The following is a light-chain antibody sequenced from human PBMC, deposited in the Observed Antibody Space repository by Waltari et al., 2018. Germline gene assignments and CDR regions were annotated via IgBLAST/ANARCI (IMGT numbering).Light chain of an antibody. CDR1: SSDVGGYRH. CDR2: DVS. Sequence: QSALTQPASVSGSPGQSITISCTGTSSDVGGYRHVSWYQQHPGKAPKLIIYDVSNWLSGVFDRCSGSRSVNSAALTISGLQAEDEADYYCDSYTRSSTRVFGTGTKVTVL. V-gene: IGLV2-14*03. CDR3: DSYTRSSTRV. J-gene: IGLJ1*01.